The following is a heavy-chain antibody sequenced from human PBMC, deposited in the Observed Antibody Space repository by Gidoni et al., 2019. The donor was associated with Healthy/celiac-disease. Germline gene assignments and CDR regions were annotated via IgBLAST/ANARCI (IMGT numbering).Heavy chain of an antibody. CDR3: ARGPGFRRVVKYFDL. D-gene: IGHD2-2*01. J-gene: IGHJ2*01. CDR1: GGSFSGYY. CDR2: INHSGST. Sequence: QVQLQQWGAGLLKPSETLSLTCAVDGGSFSGYYWSWIRQPPGKGLEWIGEINHSGSTNYNPSLKSRVTISVDTSKNQFSLKLSSVTAADTAVYYCARGPGFRRVVKYFDLWGRGTLVTVSS. V-gene: IGHV4-34*01.